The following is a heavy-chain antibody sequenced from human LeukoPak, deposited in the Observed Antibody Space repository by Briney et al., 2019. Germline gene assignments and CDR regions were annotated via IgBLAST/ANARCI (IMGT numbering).Heavy chain of an antibody. J-gene: IGHJ4*02. D-gene: IGHD3-10*01. CDR1: GFTFSNAW. CDR3: TTDDQRSGSYYNLLGGFDY. CDR2: IKSKTDGGTT. Sequence: GGSLRLSRAASGFTFSNAWMSWVRQAPGKGLEWVGRIKSKTDGGTTDYAAPVKGRFTISRDDSKNTLYLQMNSLKTEDTAVYYCTTDDQRSGSYYNLLGGFDYWGQGALVTVSS. V-gene: IGHV3-15*01.